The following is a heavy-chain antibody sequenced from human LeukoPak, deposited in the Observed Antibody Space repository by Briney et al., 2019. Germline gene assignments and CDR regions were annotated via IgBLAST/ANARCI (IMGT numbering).Heavy chain of an antibody. CDR3: ATSWGPDTSAFRWGRDGMDV. V-gene: IGHV3-23*01. CDR1: GLTFNNYA. CDR2: ISKSGDHT. J-gene: IGHJ6*02. Sequence: GSLRLSFAVSGLTFNNYAMSWVRQAPGKGLEWVSAISKSGDHTYYAASAKGRFTIYRDNPKNTQYLQMNSLRAEDTAVYYCATSWGPDTSAFRWGRDGMDVWGQGTTVIVS. D-gene: IGHD3-16*01.